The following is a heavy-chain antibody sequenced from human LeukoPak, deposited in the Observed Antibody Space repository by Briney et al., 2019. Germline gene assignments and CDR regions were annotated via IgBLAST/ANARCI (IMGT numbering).Heavy chain of an antibody. CDR3: AKDMITFGGVIARYYFDY. CDR2: ISGSGGST. CDR1: GFTFSSYA. J-gene: IGHJ4*02. Sequence: GGSLRLSCAASGFTFSSYAMSWVRQAPGKGLEWVSAISGSGGSTYYADSVKGRFTISRDNSKNTLYLQMNSLRAEDTAVYYCAKDMITFGGVIARYYFDYWGQGTLVTVSS. V-gene: IGHV3-23*01. D-gene: IGHD3-16*02.